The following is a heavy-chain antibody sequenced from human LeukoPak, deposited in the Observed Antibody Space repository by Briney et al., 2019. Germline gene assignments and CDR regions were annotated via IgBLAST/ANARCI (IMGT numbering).Heavy chain of an antibody. J-gene: IGHJ4*02. D-gene: IGHD2-8*01. CDR1: GFTFSSYS. CDR3: ASLGAVSYYFDY. Sequence: GGSLRLSCAASGFTFSSYSMNWVRQAPGKGLEWVSSISSSSSYIYYADSVKGRFTISRDNAKNSLYLQMNSLRAEDTAVYYCASLGAVSYYFDYWGQGTLVTVSS. V-gene: IGHV3-21*01. CDR2: ISSSSSYI.